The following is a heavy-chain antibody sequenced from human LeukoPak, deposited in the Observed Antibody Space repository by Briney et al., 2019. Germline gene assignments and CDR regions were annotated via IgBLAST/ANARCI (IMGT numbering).Heavy chain of an antibody. J-gene: IGHJ4*02. CDR3: AADRDYGDYVFDY. Sequence: GASVKVSCKASGYTFTGYYIHWVRQALGQGLEWMGRINPNSGGTNYAQKFQGRVTMTRDTSISTAYMELSRLRSDDTAVYYCAADRDYGDYVFDYWGQGTLVTVSS. CDR2: INPNSGGT. D-gene: IGHD4-17*01. CDR1: GYTFTGYY. V-gene: IGHV1-2*06.